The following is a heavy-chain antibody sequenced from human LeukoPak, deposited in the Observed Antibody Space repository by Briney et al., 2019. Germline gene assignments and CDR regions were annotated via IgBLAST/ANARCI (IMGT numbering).Heavy chain of an antibody. CDR1: GFTFSNYD. J-gene: IGHJ6*02. D-gene: IGHD1-26*01. V-gene: IGHV3-13*05. Sequence: GGSLRLSCAASGFTFSNYDIHWVRQATGKGLEWVSGVGTAGDPFYTGSVKGRFTISRENAKNSLYLQMNSLRAGDTAVYYCARGSAIVGATGYHNGMDVWGQGTTVTVSS. CDR3: ARGSAIVGATGYHNGMDV. CDR2: VGTAGDP.